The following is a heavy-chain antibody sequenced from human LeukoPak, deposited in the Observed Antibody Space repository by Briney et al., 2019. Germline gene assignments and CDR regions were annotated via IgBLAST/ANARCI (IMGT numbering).Heavy chain of an antibody. D-gene: IGHD2-21*02. V-gene: IGHV1-18*01. CDR2: ISAYNGNT. CDR1: GYTFTSYG. J-gene: IGHJ6*02. CDR3: ASGMVTAIRGYYYYGMDV. Sequence: ASVKVSCKAAGYTFTSYGISWVRQAPGQGLEWRGWISAYNGNTNYAQKLQGRVTMTTDTSTSTAYMELRSLRSDDTAVYYCASGMVTAIRGYYYYGMDVWGQGTTVTVSS.